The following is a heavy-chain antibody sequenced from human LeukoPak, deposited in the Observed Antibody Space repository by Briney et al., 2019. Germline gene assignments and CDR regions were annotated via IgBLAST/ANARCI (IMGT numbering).Heavy chain of an antibody. CDR3: ARGTPSGYSSGWYYYFDY. Sequence: ASVKVSCKASVGTFSSYAISWVRQAPGQGLEWMGGIIPIFGTANYAQKFQGRVTITADESTSTAYMELSSLRSEDTAVYYCARGTPSGYSSGWYYYFDYWGQGTLVTVSS. D-gene: IGHD6-19*01. V-gene: IGHV1-69*13. CDR2: IIPIFGTA. CDR1: VGTFSSYA. J-gene: IGHJ4*02.